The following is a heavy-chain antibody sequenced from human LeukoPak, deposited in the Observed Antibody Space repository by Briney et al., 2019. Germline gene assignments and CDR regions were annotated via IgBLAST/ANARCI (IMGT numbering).Heavy chain of an antibody. CDR2: IRSKTDSYAT. D-gene: IGHD4-11*01. V-gene: IGHV3-73*01. CDR3: TAPTTVDY. J-gene: IGHJ4*02. CDR1: GFTFSGST. Sequence: PGGSLRLSCAASGFTFSGSTMRWVRQASGKGLEWVGHIRSKTDSYATVYAASVKDRFTISRDDSKSTTYLQMSSLKTEDTAVYYCTAPTTVDYWGQGTLVTVSS.